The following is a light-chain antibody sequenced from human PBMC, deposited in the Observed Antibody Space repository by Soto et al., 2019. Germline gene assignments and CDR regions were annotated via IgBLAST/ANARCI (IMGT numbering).Light chain of an antibody. J-gene: IGKJ4*01. CDR1: QSVSSNY. CDR3: QQYGSSPLT. V-gene: IGKV3-20*01. CDR2: GAS. Sequence: EIVLTQSPGTLSLSPGERATLFCRASQSVSSNYLNWFQQKPGQAPRLLIYGASSRATGIPDRFSGSGSGTDFTLTISRLEPEDFAVYYCQQYGSSPLTFGGGTKVDIK.